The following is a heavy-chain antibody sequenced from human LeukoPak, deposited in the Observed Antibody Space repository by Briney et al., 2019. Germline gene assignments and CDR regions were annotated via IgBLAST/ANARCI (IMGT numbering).Heavy chain of an antibody. CDR2: IYTSGST. J-gene: IGHJ3*02. CDR3: ARDPEGARMIVVGYAFDI. V-gene: IGHV4-4*07. Sequence: SETLSLTCTVSGGSISSYYWSWIRQPAGKGLEWIGRIYTSGSTNYNPSLKSRVTMSADTSKNQFSLKLSSVTAADTAVYYCARDPEGARMIVVGYAFDIWGQGTMVTVSS. D-gene: IGHD3-22*01. CDR1: GGSISSYY.